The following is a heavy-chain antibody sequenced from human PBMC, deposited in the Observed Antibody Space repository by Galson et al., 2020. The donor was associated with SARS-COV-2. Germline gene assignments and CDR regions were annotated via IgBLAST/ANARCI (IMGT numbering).Heavy chain of an antibody. D-gene: IGHD5-12*01. V-gene: IGHV2-70*11. Sequence: SGPTLVKPTETLTLTCTFSGFSLSTSGMCMSWIRQPPGKALEWLARIDWDGDKHYNTSLKTRPTISKDTSKNQVVLTLTNMDPVDTATYYCARITRLRDGYSYFDYWGQGTLVTVSS. J-gene: IGHJ4*02. CDR1: GFSLSTSGMC. CDR2: IDWDGDK. CDR3: ARITRLRDGYSYFDY.